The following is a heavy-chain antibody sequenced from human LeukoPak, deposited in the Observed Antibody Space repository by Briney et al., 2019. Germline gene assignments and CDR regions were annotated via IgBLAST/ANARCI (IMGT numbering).Heavy chain of an antibody. V-gene: IGHV3-11*01. Sequence: GGSLRLSCAASGFTFTDYYMSWIRQAPGKGLEWLSYISSSGSTIYYADSVKGRFTISRDNAKNSLYLQMDSLRAEDTAVYYCARGLIAARDWFDPWGQGTLVTVSS. CDR2: ISSSGSTI. D-gene: IGHD6-6*01. CDR3: ARGLIAARDWFDP. CDR1: GFTFTDYY. J-gene: IGHJ5*02.